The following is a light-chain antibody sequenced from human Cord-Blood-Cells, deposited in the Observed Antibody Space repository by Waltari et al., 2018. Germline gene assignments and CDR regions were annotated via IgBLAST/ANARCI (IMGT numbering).Light chain of an antibody. CDR3: RQSYSTRFT. V-gene: IGKV1-39*01. CDR1: QSISRY. Sequence: DFHMNQSPPSLSAPVGARVPITCRASQSISRYLNWYQQKPGKAPKLLIYAASSLQSGVPSRFSGSGSGTDFTLTISSLQPDDVAPYYCRQSYSTRFTFGPGTKVDI. J-gene: IGKJ3*01. CDR2: AAS.